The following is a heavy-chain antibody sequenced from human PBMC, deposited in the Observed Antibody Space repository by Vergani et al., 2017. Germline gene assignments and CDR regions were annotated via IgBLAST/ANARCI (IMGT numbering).Heavy chain of an antibody. Sequence: EVQLVQSGAEVKKPGESLKISCKGSGYSFTSYWIGWVRQMPGKGLEWMGIIYPGDSDTRYRPSFQGQFTISADESISTAYLQWSSLKASDTAMYYCTRHVPCGDGACLHFDHWGQGTQVTVSS. D-gene: IGHD2-21*01. CDR1: GYSFTSYW. CDR3: TRHVPCGDGACLHFDH. CDR2: IYPGDSDT. J-gene: IGHJ4*02. V-gene: IGHV5-51*01.